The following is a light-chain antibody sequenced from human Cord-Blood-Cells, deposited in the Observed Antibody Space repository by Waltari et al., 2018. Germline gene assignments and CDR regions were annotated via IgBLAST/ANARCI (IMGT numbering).Light chain of an antibody. CDR1: QSISSY. V-gene: IGKV1-39*01. Sequence: DIQITQSQYSLSASVRDKVTITCRASQSISSYLNWYQQKPGKAPKLLIYAASSLQSGVPSRFSGSGSGTDFTLTISSLQPEDFATYYCQQSYSTPRVTFGPGTKVDIK. CDR2: AAS. CDR3: QQSYSTPRVT. J-gene: IGKJ3*01.